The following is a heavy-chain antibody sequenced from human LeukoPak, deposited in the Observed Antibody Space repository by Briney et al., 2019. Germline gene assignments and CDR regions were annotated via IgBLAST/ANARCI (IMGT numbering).Heavy chain of an antibody. V-gene: IGHV4-4*07. CDR3: ARQVAVAGEAGFDF. CDR1: GGSLSSYY. J-gene: IGHJ4*02. D-gene: IGHD6-19*01. Sequence: KSSETLSLTCTVSGGSLSSYYWSWIRQAAGKGLEWIGRIYTTGSTNYNPSLKSRVNMSIDTSKNQFSLKLSSVTAADTAVYYCARQVAVAGEAGFDFWGQGTLVTVSS. CDR2: IYTTGST.